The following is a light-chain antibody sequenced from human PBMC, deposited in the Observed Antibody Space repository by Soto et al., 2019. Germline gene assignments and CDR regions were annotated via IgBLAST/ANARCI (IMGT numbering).Light chain of an antibody. J-gene: IGKJ1*01. V-gene: IGKV3-15*01. CDR1: QSVGSN. Sequence: EIIMTQSPATLSVSPGERATLSCRASQSVGSNLAWYQQKPGQAPRLLIYEASTRANAIPARFSGFGSGTEFTLTISSLQSEDFADYYCQQYNIWPRTFGHGTKVDIK. CDR3: QQYNIWPRT. CDR2: EAS.